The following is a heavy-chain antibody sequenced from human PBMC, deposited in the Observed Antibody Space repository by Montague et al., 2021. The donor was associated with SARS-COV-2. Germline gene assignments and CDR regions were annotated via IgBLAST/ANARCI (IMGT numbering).Heavy chain of an antibody. Sequence: SETLSLTCTVSSGSISSSSYCWGRHRPPPGMGLEWIVSHSYSTSTYYNLSLKSCVTISVATSKYQFSLKLSSVTAADTAVYSCARSWGQWLLWGYYFDAWGQGTLVTISS. J-gene: IGHJ4*02. CDR2: HSYSTST. CDR3: ARSWGQWLLWGYYFDA. D-gene: IGHD6-19*01. CDR1: SGSISSSSYC. V-gene: IGHV4-39*01.